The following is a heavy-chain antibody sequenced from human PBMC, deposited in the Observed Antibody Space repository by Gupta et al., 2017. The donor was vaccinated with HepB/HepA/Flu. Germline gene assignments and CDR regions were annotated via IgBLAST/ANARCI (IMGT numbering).Heavy chain of an antibody. CDR2: IYYSGST. D-gene: IGHD3-22*01. Sequence: GKPSQTLSLTCTVSGGSISSGGYYWSWIRQHPGKGLEWIGYIYYSGSTCYNPSLKSRVTISVDTSKNQFSLKLSSVTAADTAVYYCARDRLDSSGYYAGFDPWGQGTLVTVSS. V-gene: IGHV4-31*03. CDR3: ARDRLDSSGYYAGFDP. J-gene: IGHJ5*02. CDR1: GGSISSGGYY.